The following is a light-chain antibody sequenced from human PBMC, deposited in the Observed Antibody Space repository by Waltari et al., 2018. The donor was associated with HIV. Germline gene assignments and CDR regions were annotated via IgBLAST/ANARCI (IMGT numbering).Light chain of an antibody. J-gene: IGLJ1*01. CDR3: NSRDRSGDSYV. CDR1: SLRSYY. V-gene: IGLV3-19*01. CDR2: GKN. Sequence: SSELTQDPSVSVALGQTATITCQGDSLRSYYASWYQQKPGRAPLLIISGKNNRPSGIPGRFAGACSGNTASLTITGAQADDEADYYCNSRDRSGDSYVFGTGTKVTIL.